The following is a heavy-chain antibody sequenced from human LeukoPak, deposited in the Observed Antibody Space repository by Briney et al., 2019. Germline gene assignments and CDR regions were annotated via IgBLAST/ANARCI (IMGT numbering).Heavy chain of an antibody. CDR3: ARHLDVVVPGEYYYYYGMDG. CDR2: IYPRDSDT. CDR1: GCLFTSYL. V-gene: IGHV5-51*01. Sequence: GGALNISWQGSGCLFTSYLIGLVRPVPGKGLEWMGIIYPRDSDTRYSPSFQGQVTISADKSISTAYLQWSSLKASDTAMYYCARHLDVVVPGEYYYYYGMDGGGQGTTVTVS. J-gene: IGHJ6*02. D-gene: IGHD2-2*01.